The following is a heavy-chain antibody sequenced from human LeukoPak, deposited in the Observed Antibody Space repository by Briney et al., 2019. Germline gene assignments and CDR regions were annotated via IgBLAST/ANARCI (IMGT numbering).Heavy chain of an antibody. V-gene: IGHV3-30*02. J-gene: IGHJ6*03. CDR2: IRYDGSNK. CDR1: GFTFSSYG. CDR3: ATAAYCSSTSCSYDYYYMDV. D-gene: IGHD2-2*01. Sequence: GGSLGLSCAASGFTFSSYGMHWVRQAPGKGLEWVAFIRYDGSNKYYADSVKGRFTISRDNSKNTLYLQMNSLRAEDTAVYYCATAAYCSSTSCSYDYYYMDVWGKGPRSPSP.